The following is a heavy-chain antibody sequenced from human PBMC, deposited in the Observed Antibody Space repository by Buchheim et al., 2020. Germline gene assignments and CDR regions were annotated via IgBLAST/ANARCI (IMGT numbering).Heavy chain of an antibody. J-gene: IGHJ6*02. Sequence: QVQLQQWGAGLLKPSETLSLTCAVYGGSFSGYYWSWIRQPPGKGLEWIGEINHSGSTNYNPSLKSQVTISVDTYKNKFSLKLSSVTAADTAVYYCARDRGYCTNGVCYPSYYYYGMDVWGQGTT. V-gene: IGHV4-34*01. CDR3: ARDRGYCTNGVCYPSYYYYGMDV. D-gene: IGHD2-8*01. CDR2: INHSGST. CDR1: GGSFSGYY.